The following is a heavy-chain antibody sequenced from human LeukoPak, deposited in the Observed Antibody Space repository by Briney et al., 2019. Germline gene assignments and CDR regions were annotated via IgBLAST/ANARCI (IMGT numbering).Heavy chain of an antibody. V-gene: IGHV4-61*05. J-gene: IGHJ4*02. CDR1: GGSISSSSYY. Sequence: SETLSLTCTVSGGSISSSSYYWGWIRQPPGKGLEWIGYIYYSGSTNYNPSLKSRVTISVDTSKNQFSLKLSSVTAADTAVYYCARFARKVFDYWGQGTLVTVSS. CDR3: ARFARKVFDY. CDR2: IYYSGST.